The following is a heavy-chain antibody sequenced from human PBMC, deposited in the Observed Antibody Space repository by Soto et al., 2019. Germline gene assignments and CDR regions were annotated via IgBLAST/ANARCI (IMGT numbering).Heavy chain of an antibody. CDR2: IWYDGSNK. CDR3: ARDFEEIYDFWSGYYNYYYYMDV. D-gene: IGHD3-3*01. V-gene: IGHV3-33*01. Sequence: LRLSCAASGFTFSSYGMHWVRHAPGKVLEWVAVIWYDGSNKYYADSVKGRFTISRDNSKNTLYLQMNSLRAEDTAVYYCARDFEEIYDFWSGYYNYYYYMDVWGKGTTITVSS. CDR1: GFTFSSYG. J-gene: IGHJ6*03.